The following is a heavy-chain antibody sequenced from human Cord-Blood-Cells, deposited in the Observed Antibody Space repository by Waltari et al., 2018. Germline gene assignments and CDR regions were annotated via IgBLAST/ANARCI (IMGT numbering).Heavy chain of an antibody. CDR2: INHSGST. CDR3: ARGGPAANTNWFDP. J-gene: IGHJ5*02. Sequence: VQLQQWGAGLLKPSETLSLTCAVYGGSFSGYYWSWIRQPPGKGLEWIGEINHSGSTNYNPSLKSRVTISVDTSKNQFSLKLSSVTAADTAVYYCARGGPAANTNWFDPWGQGTLVTVSS. D-gene: IGHD2-2*01. CDR1: GGSFSGYY. V-gene: IGHV4-34*01.